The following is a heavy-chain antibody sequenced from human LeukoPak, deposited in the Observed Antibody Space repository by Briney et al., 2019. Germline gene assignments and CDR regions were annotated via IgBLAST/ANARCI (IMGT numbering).Heavy chain of an antibody. D-gene: IGHD3-22*01. CDR1: GGPINRDHW. J-gene: IGHJ3*01. V-gene: IGHV4-4*02. CDR3: ARERNFYDGGVYRKAGFDV. CDR2: VYHSGCT. Sequence: SGTLSLTCTVSGGPINRDHWRTWVRQTPGKGLEGSGEVYHSGCTFYIPSIQSRITISVDKSKNQFSLKLTSVTAAETAVYYCARERNFYDGGVYRKAGFDVWGQGTLVTVST.